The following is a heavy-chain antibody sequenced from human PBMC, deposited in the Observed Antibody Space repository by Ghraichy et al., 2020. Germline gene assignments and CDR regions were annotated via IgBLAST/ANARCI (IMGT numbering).Heavy chain of an antibody. CDR1: GGSFSGYY. J-gene: IGHJ5*02. CDR3: ARLGRRIAAHPRSTNWFDP. D-gene: IGHD6-13*01. Sequence: LSLTCAVYGGSFSGYYWSWIRQPPGKGLEWIGEINHSGSTNYNPSLKSRVTISVDTSKNQFSLKLSSVTAADTAVYYCARLGRRIAAHPRSTNWFDPWGQGTLVTVSS. V-gene: IGHV4-34*01. CDR2: INHSGST.